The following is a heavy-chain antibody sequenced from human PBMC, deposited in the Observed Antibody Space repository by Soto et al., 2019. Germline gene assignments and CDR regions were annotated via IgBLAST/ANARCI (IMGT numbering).Heavy chain of an antibody. CDR2: INHSGST. V-gene: IGHV4-34*01. CDR3: AGGYCSSTSCYARGDY. Sequence: SETLSLTCAVYGGSFSGYYWSWIRQPPGKGLEWIGEINHSGSTNYNPSLKSRVTISVDTSKNQFSLKLSSVTAADTAVYYCAGGYCSSTSCYARGDYWGQGTLVTVSS. D-gene: IGHD2-2*01. CDR1: GGSFSGYY. J-gene: IGHJ4*02.